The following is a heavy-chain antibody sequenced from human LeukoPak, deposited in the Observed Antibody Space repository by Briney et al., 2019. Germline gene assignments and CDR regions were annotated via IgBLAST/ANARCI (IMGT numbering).Heavy chain of an antibody. Sequence: GGSLRLSCAASGFTFSSYWMSWVRQAPGKGLEWVANIKQDGSEKYYVDSVKGRFTISRDNAKNSLYLQMNSLRAEDTAVYYCARANIYGAQPYYYYYMDVWGKGTTVTVSS. D-gene: IGHD4-17*01. CDR3: ARANIYGAQPYYYYYMDV. CDR2: IKQDGSEK. CDR1: GFTFSSYW. J-gene: IGHJ6*03. V-gene: IGHV3-7*03.